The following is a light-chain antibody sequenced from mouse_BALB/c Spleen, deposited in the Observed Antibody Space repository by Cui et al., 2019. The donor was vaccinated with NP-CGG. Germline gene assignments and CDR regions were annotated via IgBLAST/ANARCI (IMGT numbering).Light chain of an antibody. CDR1: TGAVTTSNY. J-gene: IGLJ1*01. V-gene: IGLV1*01. Sequence: QAVVTQASALTTSPGETVTLTCRSSTGAVTTSNYANWVQEKPDHLFTGLIGGTNNRPPGVPARFSVSLIGDKAALTITGAQTEDEAIYFCALWYSNHWVFGGGTKLTVL. CDR2: GTN. CDR3: ALWYSNHWV.